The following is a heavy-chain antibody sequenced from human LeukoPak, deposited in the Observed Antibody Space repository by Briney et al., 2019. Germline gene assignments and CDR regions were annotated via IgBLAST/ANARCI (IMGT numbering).Heavy chain of an antibody. CDR1: GYTFTSYD. V-gene: IGHV1-8*01. CDR2: MNPNSGNT. D-gene: IGHD5-18*01. Sequence: ASVRVFCRASGYTFTSYDINWVRQATGQGLEWMGWMNPNSGNTGYTQRFKGRVTMTRNTSISTAYIELSSLRSEDTAVYYCARGYSYDPWGQGTLVTVSS. J-gene: IGHJ5*02. CDR3: ARGYSYDP.